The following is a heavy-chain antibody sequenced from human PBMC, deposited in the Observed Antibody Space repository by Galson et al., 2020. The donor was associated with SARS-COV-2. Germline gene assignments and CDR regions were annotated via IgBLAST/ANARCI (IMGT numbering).Heavy chain of an antibody. CDR3: LRGLTIDY. D-gene: IGHD3-10*01. CDR2: INGDGSRT. Sequence: GGSLRLSCAASGFTFSPYWMHSVPQAPGKALLWVSRINGDGSRTTYADSVKGRFTISRDNAKNTLYLQMNSLRAEDTAVYYCLRGLTIDYWGQGTLVSVSS. V-gene: IGHV3-74*01. J-gene: IGHJ4*02. CDR1: GFTFSPYW.